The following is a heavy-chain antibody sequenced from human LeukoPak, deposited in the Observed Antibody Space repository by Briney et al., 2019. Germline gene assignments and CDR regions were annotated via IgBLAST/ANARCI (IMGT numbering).Heavy chain of an antibody. CDR1: GGSISSSNW. CDR3: ARDGFSFQAYCGGDCYQHFDY. CDR2: IYHSGST. J-gene: IGHJ4*02. Sequence: SGTLSLTCAVSGGSISSSNWWSWVRQPPGKGLEWIGEIYHSGSTNYNPSLKSRVTISVDKSKNQFSLKLSSVTAADTAVYYCARDGFSFQAYCGGDCYQHFDYWGQGTLVTVSS. D-gene: IGHD2-21*02. V-gene: IGHV4-4*02.